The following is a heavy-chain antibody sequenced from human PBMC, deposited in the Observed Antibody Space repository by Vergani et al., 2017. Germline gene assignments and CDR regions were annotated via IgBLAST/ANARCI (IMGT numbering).Heavy chain of an antibody. CDR1: GFTFGDYY. CDR2: IKRDGTET. D-gene: IGHD2-15*01. CDR3: ARISGGSAPYLHY. Sequence: EFQVVESGGGLVQPGGSLRLSCAASGFTFGDYYMAWIRLAPGKGLDWVASIKRDGTETFYVDSVKGRFTISRDNAKTTLYLQMNSLRDEDRGVYYCARISGGSAPYLHYWGQGTLVTVAS. J-gene: IGHJ1*01. V-gene: IGHV3-7*01.